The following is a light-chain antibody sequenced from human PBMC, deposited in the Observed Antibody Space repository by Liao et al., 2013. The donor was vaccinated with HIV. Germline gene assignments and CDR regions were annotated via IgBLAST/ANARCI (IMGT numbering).Light chain of an antibody. CDR2: YNS. CDR3: QVWESTNAHLVV. CDR1: NIETKD. V-gene: IGLV3-21*01. J-gene: IGLJ2*01. Sequence: SNVLTQPPSVSVAPGKTAKITCGGNNIETKDVHWYQKKPGQAPVVVISYNSDRPSGIPERFSGSKSGNTATLTISRVEAGDEADYHCQVWESTNAHLVVFGGGTKLTVL.